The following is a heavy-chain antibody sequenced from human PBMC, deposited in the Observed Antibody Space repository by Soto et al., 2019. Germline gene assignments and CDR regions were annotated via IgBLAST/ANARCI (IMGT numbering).Heavy chain of an antibody. CDR2: ILSTGET. Sequence: GFGPTLVNPTETLTLTCSVSGFSLTLGRMAVTWIRQPPGKALEWLAHILSTGETSYATSLKTRVTISKDISKSQVLLTMTNVDPVDTATYFCARIDYTGSPLIDYWGQGTLVTVSS. CDR3: ARIDYTGSPLIDY. J-gene: IGHJ4*02. D-gene: IGHD1-26*01. CDR1: GFSLTLGRMA. V-gene: IGHV2-26*01.